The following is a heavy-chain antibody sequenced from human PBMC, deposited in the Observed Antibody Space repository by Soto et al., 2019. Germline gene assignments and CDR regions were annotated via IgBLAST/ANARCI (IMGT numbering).Heavy chain of an antibody. CDR3: ARGDWNDYFYIGMDV. D-gene: IGHD1-1*01. CDR1: GGSINNYY. CDR2: MYYSGDT. J-gene: IGHJ6*02. Sequence: QVQLQESGPGLVKPSETLSLTCTVSGGSINNYYWVWLRQPPGEGLEWIGHMYYSGDTDYNPSLKSRVAISVDTSKNRFSLRLTSVTAADTAVYYCARGDWNDYFYIGMDVWGQGTTVIVSS. V-gene: IGHV4-59*01.